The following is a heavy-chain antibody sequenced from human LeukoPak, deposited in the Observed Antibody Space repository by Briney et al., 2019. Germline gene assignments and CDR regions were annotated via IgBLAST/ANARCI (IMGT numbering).Heavy chain of an antibody. CDR2: IYYSGST. V-gene: IGHV4-59*01. Sequence: PSETLSLTCSVSGGFISNYYWSWIRQPPGKGLEWIGYIYYSGSTNYNPSLKSRVTISVDTSKNQFSLKLSSVTAADTAVYYCARLRRRFGEFGGFDPWGQGTLVTVSS. CDR3: ARLRRRFGEFGGFDP. D-gene: IGHD3-10*01. CDR1: GGFISNYY. J-gene: IGHJ5*02.